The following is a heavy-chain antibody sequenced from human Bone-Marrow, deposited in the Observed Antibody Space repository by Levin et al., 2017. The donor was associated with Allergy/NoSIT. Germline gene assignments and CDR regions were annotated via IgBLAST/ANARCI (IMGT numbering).Heavy chain of an antibody. CDR3: ARRDAADGIFEF. J-gene: IGHJ4*02. CDR2: IYHSGST. CDR1: GASIMTHY. D-gene: IGHD6-13*01. Sequence: PSETLSLTCIVSGASIMTHYWSWIRQPPGKGLEWIGYIYHSGSTNYNPSLKSRVTISVDTSKNQFSLKLNSVTAADTAVYYCARRDAADGIFEFWGQGILVTVSS. V-gene: IGHV4-59*08.